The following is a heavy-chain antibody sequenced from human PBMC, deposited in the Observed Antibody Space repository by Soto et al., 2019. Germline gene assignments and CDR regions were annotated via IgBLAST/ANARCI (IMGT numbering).Heavy chain of an antibody. CDR2: IYYSGST. J-gene: IGHJ4*02. D-gene: IGHD2-15*01. Sequence: PSETLSLTCTVSGGSFSSNSYYWGWIRQPPGKRLEWIGSIYYSGSTYYNPSLKSRVTISVDTSKNQFSLKLSSVTAADTAVYYCARHDGGSVDYWGQGTLVTVSS. CDR1: GGSFSSNSYY. CDR3: ARHDGGSVDY. V-gene: IGHV4-39*01.